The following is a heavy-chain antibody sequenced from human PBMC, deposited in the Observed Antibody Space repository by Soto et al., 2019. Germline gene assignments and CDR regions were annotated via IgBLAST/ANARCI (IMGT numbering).Heavy chain of an antibody. CDR3: TRSGYYSPPDY. J-gene: IGHJ4*02. CDR2: ISAYNGNT. CDR1: GYTFTSYG. V-gene: IGHV1-18*01. Sequence: QVQLVQSGAEVKKPGASVKVSCKASGYTFTSYGISWVRQAPGQGLEWMGWISAYNGNTNYAQNLQGRVTMTTDTSTSTVYMELRRLRSDDTAVYYCTRSGYYSPPDYWGPGTLVTVSS. D-gene: IGHD3-22*01.